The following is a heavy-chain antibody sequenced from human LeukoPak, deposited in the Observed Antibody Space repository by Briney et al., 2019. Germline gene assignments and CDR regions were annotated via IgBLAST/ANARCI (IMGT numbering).Heavy chain of an antibody. CDR3: ARDGKTYGDYTGY. CDR2: IYHSGST. D-gene: IGHD4-17*01. J-gene: IGHJ4*02. V-gene: IGHV4-38-2*02. CDR1: GYSISSGYY. Sequence: SSETLSLTCTVSGYSISSGYYWGWIRQPPGKGLEWIGSIYHSGSTYYNPSLKSRVTISVDTSKNQFSLKLSSVTAADTAVYYCARDGKTYGDYTGYWGQGTLVTVSS.